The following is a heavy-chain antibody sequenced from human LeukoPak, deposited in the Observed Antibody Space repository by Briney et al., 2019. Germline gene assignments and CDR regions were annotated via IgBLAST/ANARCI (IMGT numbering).Heavy chain of an antibody. V-gene: IGHV3-30*04. D-gene: IGHD5-18*01. CDR1: GFTFSSYA. CDR2: ISYDGRNK. Sequence: GGSLRLSCAASGFTFSSYAMHWVRQAPGKGLEWVAIISYDGRNKYYADSVKGRFTISRDNSKNTLYLQMNSLRAEDTAVYYCANSDTVLGNWGQGTLVTVSS. CDR3: ANSDTVLGN. J-gene: IGHJ4*02.